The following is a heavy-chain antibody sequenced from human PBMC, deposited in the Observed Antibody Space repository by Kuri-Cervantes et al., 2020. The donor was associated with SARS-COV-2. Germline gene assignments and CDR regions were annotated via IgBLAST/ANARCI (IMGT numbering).Heavy chain of an antibody. D-gene: IGHD6-13*01. CDR3: ARRYGWSPGYSSSWYIAPNGMDV. Sequence: SETLSLTCTVSGGSISSSSYYWGWIRQPPGKGLEWIGEINHSGSTNYNPSLKSRVTISVDTSKNQFSLKLSSVTAADTAVYYCARRYGWSPGYSSSWYIAPNGMDVWGQGTTVTVSS. CDR1: GGSISSSSYY. J-gene: IGHJ6*02. V-gene: IGHV4-39*07. CDR2: INHSGST.